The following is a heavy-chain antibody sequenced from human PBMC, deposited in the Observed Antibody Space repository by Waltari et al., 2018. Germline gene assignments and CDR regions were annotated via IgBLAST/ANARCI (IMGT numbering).Heavy chain of an antibody. CDR2: IIPILWKG. V-gene: IGHV1-69*05. J-gene: IGHJ4*02. CDR3: AESGLGEYSGYDLGNY. D-gene: IGHD5-12*01. CDR1: GGTFSSYA. Sequence: QVQLVQSGAEVKKPGSSVKVSCKASGGTFSSYAISWVRQAPGQGLEWMGGIIPILWKGNHAQKLQGWVRVTTGESTSTSLKGVGRLGSEDTGGYFCAESGLGEYSGYDLGNYWGQGTLVTVSS.